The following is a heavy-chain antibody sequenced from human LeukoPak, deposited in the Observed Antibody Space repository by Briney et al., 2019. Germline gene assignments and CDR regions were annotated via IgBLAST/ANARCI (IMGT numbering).Heavy chain of an antibody. J-gene: IGHJ4*02. V-gene: IGHV3-23*01. CDR3: AKSNQWRFGEFRNFDY. CDR2: ISGSGGST. D-gene: IGHD3-10*01. Sequence: PGGSLRLSCAASGFTFSSYATSWVRQAPGKGLEWVSAISGSGGSTYYADSVKGRFTISRDNSKNTLYLQMNSLRAEDTAVYYCAKSNQWRFGEFRNFDYWGQGTLVTVSS. CDR1: GFTFSSYA.